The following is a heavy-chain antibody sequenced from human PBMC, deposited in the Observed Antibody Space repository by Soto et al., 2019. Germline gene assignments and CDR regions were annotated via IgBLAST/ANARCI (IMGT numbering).Heavy chain of an antibody. Sequence: SGPTLVNPTQTLTLTCNFSGFSLTTSGVAVGWVRQPPGKALEWLALIYWNDDRRFRPSLKNRLTTTKDTSENQVVLTMTDMDPVDTGTYYCAHRRPTATAISGPSAFDFWGQGIQVTVSS. D-gene: IGHD4-17*01. CDR2: IYWNDDR. CDR3: AHRRPTATAISGPSAFDF. V-gene: IGHV2-5*01. J-gene: IGHJ4*02. CDR1: GFSLTTSGVA.